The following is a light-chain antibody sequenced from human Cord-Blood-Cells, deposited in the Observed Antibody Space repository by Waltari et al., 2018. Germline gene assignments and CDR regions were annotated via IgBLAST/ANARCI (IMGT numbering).Light chain of an antibody. V-gene: IGKV1-39*01. J-gene: IGKJ1*01. Sequence: DIQMTKSPSSLSESVGDRVTITCRASQSSSSYLYWYQQKPGNAPKLLIYAVSSLHSGVPSRFSGSGSGTDFTLTISSLQPEDFAIYYCQQSYSTLRTFGQGTKVEIK. CDR1: QSSSSY. CDR3: QQSYSTLRT. CDR2: AVS.